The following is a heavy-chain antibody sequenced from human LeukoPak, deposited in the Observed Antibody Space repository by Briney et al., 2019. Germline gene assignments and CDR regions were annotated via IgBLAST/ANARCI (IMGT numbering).Heavy chain of an antibody. CDR1: GFTFSGYS. V-gene: IGHV3-48*04. CDR2: ISSSTVTI. D-gene: IGHD4-17*01. CDR3: ARESDYGDFFFGY. J-gene: IGHJ4*02. Sequence: GGSLRLSCAASGFTFSGYSMNWVRQAPGKGLEWVSFISSSTVTIYYADSVKGRFTISRDNAKNSLYLQMNSLRAEDTAVYYCARESDYGDFFFGYWGQGTLVIVSS.